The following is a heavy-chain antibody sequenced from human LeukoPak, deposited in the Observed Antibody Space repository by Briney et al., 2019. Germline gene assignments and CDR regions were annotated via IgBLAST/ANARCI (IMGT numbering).Heavy chain of an antibody. CDR1: GFTFDDYG. D-gene: IGHD6-13*01. CDR3: ARDQKQQLENNWFDP. V-gene: IGHV3-20*01. J-gene: IGHJ5*02. Sequence: GGSLRLSCAAYGFTFDDYGMSWVRQAPGKGLEWVSDINWNGGETRYADSVKGRFTISRDNAKNSLYLQMNSLRAEDTALYHCARDQKQQLENNWFDPWGQGTLVTVSS. CDR2: INWNGGET.